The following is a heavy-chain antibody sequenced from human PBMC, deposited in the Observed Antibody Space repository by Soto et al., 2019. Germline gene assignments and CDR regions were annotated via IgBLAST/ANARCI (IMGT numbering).Heavy chain of an antibody. CDR2: IYWDDDR. D-gene: IGHD2-21*02. CDR1: GFSLSTGGMA. CDR3: VHSLCGGDCLGSYSSHYYYGVDV. J-gene: IGHJ6*02. V-gene: IGHV2-5*02. Sequence: QITLKESGPTLVKPTQTLTLTCTFSGFSLSTGGMAVGWIRQPPGKALEWLALIYWDDDRRYRPSLKSRLTVTKDTSKNQVVLTMTNMDPVDTATYYCVHSLCGGDCLGSYSSHYYYGVDVWGQGTTATVSS.